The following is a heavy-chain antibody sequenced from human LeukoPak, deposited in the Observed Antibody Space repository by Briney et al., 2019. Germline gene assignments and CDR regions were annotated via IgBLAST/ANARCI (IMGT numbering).Heavy chain of an antibody. CDR2: INARGDT. V-gene: IGHV4-34*01. CDR3: ARGQVPAARGYNWFDP. Sequence: SETLSLACAVYGWSFNDHYWNWIRQPPGKGLEWIGEINARGDTNFNPSLKSRVTISVDTSKNQFSLTLRSMIAADTAVYYCARGQVPAARGYNWFDPWGQGTLVTVSS. D-gene: IGHD2-2*01. J-gene: IGHJ5*02. CDR1: GWSFNDHY.